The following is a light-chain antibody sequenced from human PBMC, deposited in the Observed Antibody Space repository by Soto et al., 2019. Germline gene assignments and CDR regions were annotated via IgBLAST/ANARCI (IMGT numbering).Light chain of an antibody. CDR2: ATS. V-gene: IGKV3-15*01. CDR3: QQYGDFPLT. J-gene: IGKJ4*01. CDR1: QSVGNN. Sequence: EIVVTQSPATLSVSPGERATLSCRASQSVGNNFDWYQQKPGQSPRLLIFATSTRATGVPARLSGSGSGTEFTLTICSLQSEDFAVYYCQQYGDFPLTFGGGAKVEIE.